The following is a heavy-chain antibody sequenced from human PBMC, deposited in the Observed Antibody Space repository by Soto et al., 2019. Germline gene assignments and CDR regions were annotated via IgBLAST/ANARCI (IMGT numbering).Heavy chain of an antibody. Sequence: GASVKVSCKASGYTFTGYYMHWVRQAPGQGLEWMGWINPNSGGTNYAQKFQGWVTMTRDTSISTAYMELSRLRSDDTAVYYCARAWYSRSSRDYMDVWGKGTTVTVSS. V-gene: IGHV1-2*04. J-gene: IGHJ6*03. CDR3: ARAWYSRSSRDYMDV. D-gene: IGHD6-6*01. CDR1: GYTFTGYY. CDR2: INPNSGGT.